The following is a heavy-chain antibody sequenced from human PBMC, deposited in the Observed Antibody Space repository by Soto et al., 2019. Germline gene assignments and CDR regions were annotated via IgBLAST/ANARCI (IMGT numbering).Heavy chain of an antibody. CDR3: AREEDPSIAAAGNRNYCYYGMDV. CDR2: ISYDGSNK. D-gene: IGHD6-13*01. V-gene: IGHV3-30-3*01. CDR1: GFTFSSYA. J-gene: IGHJ6*02. Sequence: GGSLRLSCAASGFTFSSYAMHWVRQAPGKGLEWVAVISYDGSNKYYADSVKGRFTISRDNSKNTLYLQMNSLRAEDTAVYYCAREEDPSIAAAGNRNYCYYGMDVWGQGTTVTVSS.